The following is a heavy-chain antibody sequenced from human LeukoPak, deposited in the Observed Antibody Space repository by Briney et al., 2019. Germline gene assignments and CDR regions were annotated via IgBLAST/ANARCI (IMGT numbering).Heavy chain of an antibody. CDR2: ISYDGSNK. J-gene: IGHJ4*02. CDR3: ARDVEWLLGY. CDR1: GFTFSSYA. Sequence: GRSLRLSCAASGFTFSSYAMHWVRQAPGKGLEWVAVISYDGSNKYYADSVKGRFTISRDNSKNTLYLQMNSLRAEDTAVYYCARDVEWLLGYWGQGTLVTVSS. D-gene: IGHD3-3*01. V-gene: IGHV3-30*04.